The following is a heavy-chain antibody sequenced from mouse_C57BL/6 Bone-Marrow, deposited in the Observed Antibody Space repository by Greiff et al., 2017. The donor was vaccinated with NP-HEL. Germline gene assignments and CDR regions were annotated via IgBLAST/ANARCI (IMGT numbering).Heavy chain of an antibody. D-gene: IGHD1-1*01. J-gene: IGHJ2*01. CDR2: IHPNSGST. V-gene: IGHV1-64*01. CDR1: GYTFTSYW. CDR3: ARSSPYYFDY. Sequence: QVQLQQPGAELVKPGASVKLSCKASGYTFTSYWMHWVKQRPGQGLEWIGMIHPNSGSTNYNEKFKSKAALTVDKSSSTAYMQLSSLTSEDSAVYYCARSSPYYFDYWGQGTTLTVSS.